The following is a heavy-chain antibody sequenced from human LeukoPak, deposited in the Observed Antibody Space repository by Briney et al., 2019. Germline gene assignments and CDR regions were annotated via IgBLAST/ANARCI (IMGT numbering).Heavy chain of an antibody. CDR3: ARDAGAGFDY. V-gene: IGHV3-21*06. Sequence: GGSLRLSCAASGFSFSSHSMNWVRQAPGKGLERVSYISSTSNDIYYADSVKGRFTISGDDAKNSLYLQMNSLSAEDTAVYYCARDAGAGFDYWGQGTLVTVSS. CDR1: GFSFSSHS. J-gene: IGHJ4*02. D-gene: IGHD6-13*01. CDR2: ISSTSNDI.